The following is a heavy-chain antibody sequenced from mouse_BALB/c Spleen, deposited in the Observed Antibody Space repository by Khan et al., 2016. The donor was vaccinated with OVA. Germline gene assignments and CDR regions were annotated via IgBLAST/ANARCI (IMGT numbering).Heavy chain of an antibody. CDR3: ARAGRWFDY. J-gene: IGHJ3*01. V-gene: IGHV3-6*02. D-gene: IGHD3-3*01. CDR1: GYSITSGYY. Sequence: EVQLQESGPGLVKPSQSLSLTCSVTGYSITSGYYWNWIRQFPGNKLEWMGYITSGGSFHYSPSLKNRISITRDTSNNQFFLKLNSVTPEDTATYYCARAGRWFDYWGQGTRVTVSA. CDR2: ITSGGSF.